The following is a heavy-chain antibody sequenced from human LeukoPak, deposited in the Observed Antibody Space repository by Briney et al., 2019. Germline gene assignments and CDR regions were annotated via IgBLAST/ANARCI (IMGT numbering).Heavy chain of an antibody. CDR1: GYTFTDYY. V-gene: IGHV1-2*02. D-gene: IGHD2-2*01. Sequence: ASVKVSCKASGYTFTDYYIQWVRQAPGQGLEWMGWINPNSGGTNSAQKFQGRVTMTRDTSVSTAYMELSRLRPDDTAVYYCARDHCASSGCYEYYYYGMDVWGQGTTVTVSS. J-gene: IGHJ6*02. CDR2: INPNSGGT. CDR3: ARDHCASSGCYEYYYYGMDV.